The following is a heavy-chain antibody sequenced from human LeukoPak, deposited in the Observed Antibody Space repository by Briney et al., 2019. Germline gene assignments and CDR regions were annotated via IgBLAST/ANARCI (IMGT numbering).Heavy chain of an antibody. J-gene: IGHJ4*02. D-gene: IGHD5-18*01. CDR1: GFTFSSYW. CDR3: ARDGYSFGHDFDY. Sequence: GGSLTLSCAASGFTFSSYWMHWVHHTPGKGLIWVSRIKGDGSSTSYADSVKGRFTISRDNAKNTLYLQMNSLRAEDTAVYYCARDGYSFGHDFDYWGQGTLVTVSS. CDR2: IKGDGSST. V-gene: IGHV3-74*01.